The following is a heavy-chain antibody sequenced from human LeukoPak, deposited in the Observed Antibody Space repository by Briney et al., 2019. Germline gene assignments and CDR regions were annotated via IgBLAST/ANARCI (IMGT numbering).Heavy chain of an antibody. CDR3: ARSSDNLP. Sequence: ASVKVSCKASGYTFTGYYMNWVRHATGQGLELMGWISPNSRGANYAQKFQGSGTMTRDTSITTAYMELSSLSFDDAAVYCWARSSDNLPWGQGALVTVSS. V-gene: IGHV1-2*02. D-gene: IGHD3-9*01. J-gene: IGHJ4*02. CDR1: GYTFTGYY. CDR2: ISPNSRGA.